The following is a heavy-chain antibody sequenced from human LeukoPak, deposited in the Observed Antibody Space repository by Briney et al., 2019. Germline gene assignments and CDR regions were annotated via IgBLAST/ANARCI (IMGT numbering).Heavy chain of an antibody. D-gene: IGHD5-18*01. V-gene: IGHV1-18*01. CDR2: ISAYNGNT. Sequence: ASVTVSCTASGYTFTSYGISWVRQAPGQGLEWMGWISAYNGNTNYAQKLQGRVTMTTDSSTSTAYMELRSLRSDDTAVYYCARDLYSYGYSVRTSGNWFDPWGQGTLVTVSS. CDR3: ARDLYSYGYSVRTSGNWFDP. J-gene: IGHJ5*02. CDR1: GYTFTSYG.